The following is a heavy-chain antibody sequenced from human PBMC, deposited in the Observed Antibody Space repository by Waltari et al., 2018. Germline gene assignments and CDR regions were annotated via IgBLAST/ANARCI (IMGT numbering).Heavy chain of an antibody. D-gene: IGHD6-6*01. V-gene: IGHV3-21*01. J-gene: IGHJ4*02. CDR2: ISSSSSYI. CDR3: ARDSEYSSSSNDY. CDR1: GYTFTGYY. Sequence: VQLVQSGAEVKKPGASVKVSCKASGYTFTGYYMHWVRQAPGKGLEWVSSISSSSSYIYYADSVKGRFTISRDNAKNSLYLQMNSLRAEDTAVYYCARDSEYSSSSNDYWGQGTLVTVSS.